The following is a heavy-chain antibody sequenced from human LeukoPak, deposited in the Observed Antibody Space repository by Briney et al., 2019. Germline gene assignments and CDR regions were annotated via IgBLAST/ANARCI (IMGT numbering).Heavy chain of an antibody. CDR3: AKDDAWLRFGE. V-gene: IGHV3-48*01. J-gene: IGHJ4*02. CDR1: GFTLSIYS. Sequence: GGSLRLSCAASGFTLSIYSMNWVRQAPGKGLEWVSYISSSSSTIYYADSVKGRFTISRDNSKNTLYLEVIRLTPEDSAVYYCAKDDAWLRFGEWSQGTLVTVSS. D-gene: IGHD5-12*01. CDR2: ISSSSSTI.